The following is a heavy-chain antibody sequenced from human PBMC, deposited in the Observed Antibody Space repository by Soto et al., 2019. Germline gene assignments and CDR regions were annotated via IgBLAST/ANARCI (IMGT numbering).Heavy chain of an antibody. J-gene: IGHJ4*02. CDR2: IYYNGRT. CDR3: ARDRSNSPDYFDY. Sequence: KTAETLSLTCTVSGGSIISDDYYCSGMRQPPGKGLEWIGYIYYNGRTDYNPSLKSRVIISIDTSKNQFSLNLNSVSAADTAVYYCARDRSNSPDYFDYWGQGTLVTVSS. CDR1: GGSIISDDYY. D-gene: IGHD6-6*01. V-gene: IGHV4-30-4*01.